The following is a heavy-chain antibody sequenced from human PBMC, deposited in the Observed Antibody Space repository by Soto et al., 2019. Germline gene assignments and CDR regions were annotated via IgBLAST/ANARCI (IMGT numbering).Heavy chain of an antibody. Sequence: GGSLRLSCAASGFTFSSYGMHWVRQAPGKGLEWVAVISYDGSNKYYADSVKGRFTISRDNSKNTLYLQMNSLRAEDTAVYYCAKGPPWSGYHSHSDYWGQGTLVTVSS. CDR3: AKGPPWSGYHSHSDY. CDR2: ISYDGSNK. CDR1: GFTFSSYG. V-gene: IGHV3-30*18. D-gene: IGHD3-3*01. J-gene: IGHJ4*02.